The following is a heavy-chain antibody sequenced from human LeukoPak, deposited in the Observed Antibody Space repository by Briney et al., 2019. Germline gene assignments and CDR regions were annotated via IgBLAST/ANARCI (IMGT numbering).Heavy chain of an antibody. CDR1: GDCIRRGDYF. CDR3: ARGLGSRGWFDP. CDR2: IYYSGST. D-gene: IGHD3-10*01. V-gene: IGHV4-30-4*01. Sequence: SQTLSLTRTVSGDCIRRGDYFGSWIRQPPGKGLEWIGYIYYSGSTYYNPSLKSRVTISVDTSKNQFSLKLSSVTAADTAVYYCARGLGSRGWFDPWGQGTLVTVSS. J-gene: IGHJ5*02.